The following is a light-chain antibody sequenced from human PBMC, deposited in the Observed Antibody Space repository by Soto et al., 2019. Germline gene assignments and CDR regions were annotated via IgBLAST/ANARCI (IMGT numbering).Light chain of an antibody. Sequence: AIQLTQSPSSLYSSVADRVTITCLASQAIRTALGWYQQKPGKVPKLLIYAASILQSGVPSRFSGSGSGTDFTLTISSLQPEDFATYYCLLDFRYFWAFGQGTKVDI. CDR3: LLDFRYFWA. J-gene: IGKJ1*01. CDR1: QAIRTA. CDR2: AAS. V-gene: IGKV1-6*01.